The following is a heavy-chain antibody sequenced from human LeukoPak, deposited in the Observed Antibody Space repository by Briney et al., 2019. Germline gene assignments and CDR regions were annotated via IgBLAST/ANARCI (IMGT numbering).Heavy chain of an antibody. CDR3: ARAGGEYNWNYIDY. CDR1: GFTFSSYS. V-gene: IGHV3-21*01. CDR2: ISSRISYI. D-gene: IGHD1-20*01. J-gene: IGHJ4*02. Sequence: PGGSLRLSCAASGFTFSSYSMNWVRQAPGKGLEWVSSISSRISYIYYADSVKGRFTISRDNAKNSLYLRMNSLRAEDTAVYYCARAGGEYNWNYIDYWGQGTLVTVSS.